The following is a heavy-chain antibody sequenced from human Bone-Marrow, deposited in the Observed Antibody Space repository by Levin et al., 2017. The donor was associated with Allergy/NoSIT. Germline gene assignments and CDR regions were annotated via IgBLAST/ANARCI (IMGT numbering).Heavy chain of an antibody. V-gene: IGHV1-69*01. CDR2: IIPIFGTA. CDR3: ARVPQLGDGMDV. Sequence: KISCKASGGTFSSYAISWVRQAPGQGLEWMGGIIPIFGTANYAQKFQGRVTITADESTSTAYMELSSLRSEDTAVYYCARVPQLGDGMDVWAKGPRSPSP. J-gene: IGHJ6*02. CDR1: GGTFSSYA. D-gene: IGHD6-6*01.